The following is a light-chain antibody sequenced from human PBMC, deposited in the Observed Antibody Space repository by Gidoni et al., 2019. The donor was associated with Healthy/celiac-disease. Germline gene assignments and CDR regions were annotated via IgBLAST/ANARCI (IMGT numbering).Light chain of an antibody. J-gene: IGLJ1*01. CDR3: SLYTSSSLYV. Sequence: QSALTQPPSVSGSPGQSVTISCTGTSSYVGSYNRVSWYQQPPGTAPKLMIYEVSNRPSGVPDRFSGSKSGNTASLTISGLQAEDEADYYCSLYTSSSLYVFGTGTKVTVL. CDR1: SSYVGSYNR. V-gene: IGLV2-18*01. CDR2: EVS.